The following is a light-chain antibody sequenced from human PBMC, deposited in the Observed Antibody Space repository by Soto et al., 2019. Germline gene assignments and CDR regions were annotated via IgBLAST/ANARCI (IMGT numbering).Light chain of an antibody. V-gene: IGKV3-20*01. CDR2: GAS. J-gene: IGKJ5*01. CDR1: QSLTSNF. CDR3: QQYDSSPIT. Sequence: ESVLTQSPGTLSLSPGERVTLSCRASQSLTSNFLAWYQQQPGQAPRLLIYGASNRATGIPDRFSGSGSGTDFTLTISRLEPGDFAVYYCQQYDSSPITFGQGTRLEIK.